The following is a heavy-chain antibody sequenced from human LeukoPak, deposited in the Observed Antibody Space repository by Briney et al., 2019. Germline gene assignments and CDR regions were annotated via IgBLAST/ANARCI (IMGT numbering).Heavy chain of an antibody. CDR1: GGSISSSSYY. CDR3: ASWASLYGDCFAYDY. Sequence: PSETLSLTCTVSGGSISSSSYYWGWIRQPPGKGLEWIGSIYYSGSTYYNPSLKSRVTISVDTSKNQFSLKLSSVTAADTAVYYCASWASLYGDCFAYDYWGQGTLVTVSS. V-gene: IGHV4-39*01. CDR2: IYYSGST. D-gene: IGHD4-17*01. J-gene: IGHJ4*02.